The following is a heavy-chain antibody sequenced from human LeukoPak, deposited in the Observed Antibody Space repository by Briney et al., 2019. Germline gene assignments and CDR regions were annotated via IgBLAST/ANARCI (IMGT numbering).Heavy chain of an antibody. CDR3: AREWGRIAVAGGPGY. J-gene: IGHJ4*02. D-gene: IGHD6-19*01. CDR1: GFIFSNYG. Sequence: PGGSLRLSCEASGFIFSNYGMHWVRQAPGKGLEWLALIWYEGQTKYYADSVKGLFTISRDNSGNTLFLHMTNLRVEDTAVYYCAREWGRIAVAGGPGYWGQGALVTVSS. CDR2: IWYEGQTK. V-gene: IGHV3-33*01.